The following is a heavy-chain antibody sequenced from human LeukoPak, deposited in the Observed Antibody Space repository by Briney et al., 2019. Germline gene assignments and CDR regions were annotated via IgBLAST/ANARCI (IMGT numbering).Heavy chain of an antibody. V-gene: IGHV1-69*06. D-gene: IGHD3-22*01. CDR2: IIPIFGTA. CDR3: AKRWDYYDSSGPVPGAFDI. Sequence: ASVKVSCKASGGTFSSYAISWVRQAPGQGLEWMGGIIPIFGTANYAQKFQGRVTITADKSTSTAYMELSSLRSEDTAVYYCAKRWDYYDSSGPVPGAFDIWGQGTMVTVSS. CDR1: GGTFSSYA. J-gene: IGHJ3*02.